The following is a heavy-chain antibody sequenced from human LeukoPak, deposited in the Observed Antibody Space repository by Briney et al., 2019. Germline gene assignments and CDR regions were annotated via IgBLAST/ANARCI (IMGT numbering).Heavy chain of an antibody. CDR1: GGSFSGYY. V-gene: IGHV4-34*01. D-gene: IGHD6-19*01. J-gene: IGHJ4*02. CDR2: INHSGST. CDR3: ASAPQGRIAVAGSGYYFDY. Sequence: SETLSLTCAAYGGSFSGYYWSWIRQPPGKGLEWIGEINHSGSTNYNPSLKSRVTISVDTSKNQFSLKLSSVTAADTPVYYCASAPQGRIAVAGSGYYFDYWGQGTLVTVSS.